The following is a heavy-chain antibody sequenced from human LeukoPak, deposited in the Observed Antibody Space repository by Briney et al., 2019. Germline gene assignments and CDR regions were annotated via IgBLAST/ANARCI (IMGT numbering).Heavy chain of an antibody. Sequence: GGSLRLSCAASGFTFSSYWMSWVRQAPGKGLEWVSAISGSGGSTYYADSVKGRFTISRDNSKNTLYLQMNSLRAEDTAVYYCAKDKAHYYDSSSYFDYWGQGTLVTVSS. CDR1: GFTFSSYW. D-gene: IGHD3-22*01. CDR3: AKDKAHYYDSSSYFDY. V-gene: IGHV3-23*01. CDR2: ISGSGGST. J-gene: IGHJ4*02.